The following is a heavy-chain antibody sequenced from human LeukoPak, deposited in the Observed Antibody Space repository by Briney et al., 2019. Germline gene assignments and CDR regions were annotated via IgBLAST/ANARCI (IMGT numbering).Heavy chain of an antibody. CDR1: GFTVSSNY. D-gene: IGHD4-17*01. J-gene: IGHJ4*02. CDR3: ARDLGYGEGAFDY. Sequence: GGSLRLSCAASGFTVSSNYMSWVRQAPGKGLEWVSVMYSGGSTYYADSVKGRFAISRDNSKNTLYLRMNSLRAEDTAVYYCARDLGYGEGAFDYWGQGTLVTVSS. CDR2: MYSGGST. V-gene: IGHV3-66*01.